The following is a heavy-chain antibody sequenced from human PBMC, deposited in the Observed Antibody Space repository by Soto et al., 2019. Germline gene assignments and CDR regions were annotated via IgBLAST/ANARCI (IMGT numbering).Heavy chain of an antibody. Sequence: SETLSLTCTVSGASINNNDYYWSWIRQTPGKGLEWIGYVYYSGTTDYIPSLKSRLSMSIDKSQNQFTLKLNSVTAADTATYYCARMSYFYDKWYFDLWGRGTLVTVSS. CDR1: GASINNNDYY. CDR3: ARMSYFYDKWYFDL. CDR2: VYYSGTT. V-gene: IGHV4-30-4*01. J-gene: IGHJ2*01. D-gene: IGHD3-22*01.